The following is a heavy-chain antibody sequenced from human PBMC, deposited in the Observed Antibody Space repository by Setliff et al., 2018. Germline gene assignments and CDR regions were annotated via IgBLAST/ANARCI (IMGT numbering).Heavy chain of an antibody. CDR3: ARHWDFCGGNCPHNSIDY. J-gene: IGHJ4*02. V-gene: IGHV4-59*05. Sequence: PSQTLSLTCTVSGGSISSSYWSWIRQPPGKGLEWIGSISYGGNTYYNPSPNSRVTISADTSKNQFSVRLNSVTAADTAVHYCARHWDFCGGNCPHNSIDYWGRGALVTVSS. CDR1: GGSISSSY. D-gene: IGHD2-21*02. CDR2: ISYGGNT.